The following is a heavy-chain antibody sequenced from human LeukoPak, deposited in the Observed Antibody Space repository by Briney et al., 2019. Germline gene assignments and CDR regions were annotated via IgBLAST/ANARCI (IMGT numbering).Heavy chain of an antibody. J-gene: IGHJ4*02. Sequence: GGSLRLSCAASAFTFSRYWMSWVRQAPGKGLGWVANIKAEGSEQTYVDSLEGRFTISRDNAKNSLYLQMNSLRAEDTAVYYCVRDSYSRDLDYWGQGTLVTVSS. CDR3: VRDSYSRDLDY. CDR1: AFTFSRYW. V-gene: IGHV3-7*01. CDR2: IKAEGSEQ. D-gene: IGHD3-22*01.